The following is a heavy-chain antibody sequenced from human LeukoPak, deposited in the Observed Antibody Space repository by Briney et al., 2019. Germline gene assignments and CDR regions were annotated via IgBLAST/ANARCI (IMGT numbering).Heavy chain of an antibody. J-gene: IGHJ4*02. D-gene: IGHD5-18*01. V-gene: IGHV3-21*01. CDR2: ISSSSSYI. CDR1: GFTFSSYS. Sequence: PGGSLRLSCAASGFTFSSYSMNWVRQAPGKGLEWVSSISSSSSYIYYADSVKGRFTISRDNAKNSLYLQMNSLRAEDTAVYYCARDLGDTAMVYFDYWGQGTLVTVSS. CDR3: ARDLGDTAMVYFDY.